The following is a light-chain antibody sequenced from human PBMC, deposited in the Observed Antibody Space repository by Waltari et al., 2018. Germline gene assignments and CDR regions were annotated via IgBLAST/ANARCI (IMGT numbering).Light chain of an antibody. CDR3: CSYTSIGPVL. V-gene: IGLV2-23*02. Sequence: QSALTQPASVSGSPGQSIAISCIGTRSDVGANNFTSWYQQHPGRAPKLMIHEVTKRPSGVSTRFSGSKSGNTASLTISGLQAEDEADYYCCSYTSIGPVLIGGGTKVTVL. CDR1: RSDVGANNF. CDR2: EVT. J-gene: IGLJ2*01.